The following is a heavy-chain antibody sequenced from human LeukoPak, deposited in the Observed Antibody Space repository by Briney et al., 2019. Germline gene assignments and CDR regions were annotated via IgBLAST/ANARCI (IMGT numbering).Heavy chain of an antibody. CDR2: ISSSSSYI. Sequence: PGGSLRLSCAASGFTFSSYSMNWVRQAPWKGLEWVSSISSSSSYIYYADSVKGRFTISGDNAKNSLYLQMNSLRAEDTAVYYCARDRLRVAAPDAFDIWGQGTMVTVSS. CDR1: GFTFSSYS. D-gene: IGHD6-19*01. J-gene: IGHJ3*02. CDR3: ARDRLRVAAPDAFDI. V-gene: IGHV3-21*01.